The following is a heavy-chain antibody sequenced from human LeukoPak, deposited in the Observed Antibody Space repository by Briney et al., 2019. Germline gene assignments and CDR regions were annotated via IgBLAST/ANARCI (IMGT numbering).Heavy chain of an antibody. D-gene: IGHD2-15*01. CDR3: AKDQTIMVAATADH. CDR1: GFTFSSYA. J-gene: IGHJ4*02. CDR2: ISGSGGST. V-gene: IGHV3-23*01. Sequence: GRSLRLSCAASGFTFSSYAMSWVRQAPGKGLEWVSAISGSGGSTYYADSVKGRFTISRDNSKNTLYLQMNSLRAEDTAVYYCAKDQTIMVAATADHWGQGTLVTVSS.